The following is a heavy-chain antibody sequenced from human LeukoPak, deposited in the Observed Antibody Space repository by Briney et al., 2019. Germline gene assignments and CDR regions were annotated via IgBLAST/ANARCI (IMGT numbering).Heavy chain of an antibody. CDR1: GYTFTNYA. D-gene: IGHD5-18*01. V-gene: IGHV3-30*04. J-gene: IGHJ3*01. CDR2: ISMDGINE. CDR3: ESEVYSYALHSLDL. Sequence: PGGSLRLSCEASGYTFTNYAMHWVRQPPGTGLEWVAGISMDGINEYYADSVKGRFTISRDNSKNTLYLQLNSLRSEDTAVYYCESEVYSYALHSLDLWGQGTMVTVSS.